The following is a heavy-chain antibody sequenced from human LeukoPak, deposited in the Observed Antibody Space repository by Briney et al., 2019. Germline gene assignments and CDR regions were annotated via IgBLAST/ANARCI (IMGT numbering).Heavy chain of an antibody. V-gene: IGHV1-3*01. CDR2: INPGDGNT. CDR3: ARDRGGAGDFDY. CDR1: GYTFTSYA. Sequence: GASVKVSCKASGYTFTSYAMHWVRQAPGQSLEWMGWINPGDGNTKYSQKFQGRVAITRDTSASTAYMELSSLRSEDTAVYYCARDRGGAGDFDYWGQGTLVTVSS. J-gene: IGHJ4*02. D-gene: IGHD3-16*01.